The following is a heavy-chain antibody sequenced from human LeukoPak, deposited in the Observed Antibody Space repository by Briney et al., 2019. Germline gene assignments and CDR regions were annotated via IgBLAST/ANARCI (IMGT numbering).Heavy chain of an antibody. Sequence: ASVKISCKASGYTFTSYGISWVRQAPGQGLEWMGWISAYNGNTNYAQKLQGRVTMTTDTSTSTAYMELRSLRSDDTAVYYCARAPLGYCSSTSCFLFDYWGQGTLVTVSS. V-gene: IGHV1-18*01. CDR2: ISAYNGNT. D-gene: IGHD2-2*01. CDR3: ARAPLGYCSSTSCFLFDY. CDR1: GYTFTSYG. J-gene: IGHJ4*02.